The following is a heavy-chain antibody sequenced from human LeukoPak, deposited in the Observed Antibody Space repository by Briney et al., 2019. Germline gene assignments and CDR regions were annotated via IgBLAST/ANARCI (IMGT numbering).Heavy chain of an antibody. CDR1: GYSFATYW. J-gene: IGHJ3*01. Sequence: GESLKISCKGSGYSFATYWIGWVRQMPGKGLEWMGVIYPGDSDTRYSPSFQGQVSISADKSTTTAYLQWSNLKASDSAMYYCARHVSSSRVAYDVWGQGTMVTVSS. D-gene: IGHD2-2*01. V-gene: IGHV5-51*01. CDR3: ARHVSSSRVAYDV. CDR2: IYPGDSDT.